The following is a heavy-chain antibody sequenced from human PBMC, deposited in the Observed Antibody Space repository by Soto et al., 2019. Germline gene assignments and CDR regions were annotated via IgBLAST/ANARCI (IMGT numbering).Heavy chain of an antibody. CDR2: ISAYNGNS. CDR3: ARAGQDYDASGYAN. CDR1: GYSFATSG. J-gene: IGHJ4*02. D-gene: IGHD3-22*01. Sequence: QVKLVQSGAEVKKPGASIKVSCKASGYSFATSGMTWVRQAPGQGLEWVGWISAYNGNSNYDQNLQDRVTMTTDTSTTTAYLELRNLRSDDSAVYYCARAGQDYDASGYANWGQGTLVTVSS. V-gene: IGHV1-18*01.